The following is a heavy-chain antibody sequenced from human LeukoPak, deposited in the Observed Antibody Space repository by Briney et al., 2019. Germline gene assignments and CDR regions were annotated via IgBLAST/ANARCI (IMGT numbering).Heavy chain of an antibody. V-gene: IGHV3-21*01. D-gene: IGHD1-1*01. Sequence: PGGSPRLSCAASGFTFSSYSMNWVRQAPGKGLEWVSSISSSSSYIYYADSVKGRFTISRDNAKNSLYLQMNSLRAEDTAVYYCARAGTTVNDYWGQGTLVTVSS. J-gene: IGHJ4*02. CDR2: ISSSSSYI. CDR1: GFTFSSYS. CDR3: ARAGTTVNDY.